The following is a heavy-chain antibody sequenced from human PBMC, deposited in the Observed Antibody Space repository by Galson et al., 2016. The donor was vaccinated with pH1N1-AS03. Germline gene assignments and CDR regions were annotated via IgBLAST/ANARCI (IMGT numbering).Heavy chain of an antibody. Sequence: SLRLSCAASGFSLGSHEMNWVRQAPGKGLEWISYITADGTSRKYADSVRGRFPITRENANNLVFLYMSSLTVEDTGVYYCAREVGRRDGYIWTSDAVDVWAEGQRSSSLQ. J-gene: IGHJ3*01. V-gene: IGHV3-48*03. CDR1: GFSLGSHE. CDR3: AREVGRRDGYIWTSDAVDV. CDR2: ITADGTSR. D-gene: IGHD5-24*01.